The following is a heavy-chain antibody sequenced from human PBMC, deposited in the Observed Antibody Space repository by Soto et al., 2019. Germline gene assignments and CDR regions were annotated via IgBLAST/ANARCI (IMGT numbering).Heavy chain of an antibody. D-gene: IGHD6-6*01. CDR1: GFTFSSYA. CDR3: AKDLATGIAPRLLYFDY. Sequence: EVQLLESGGGLVQPGGSLRLSCAASGFTFSSYAMSWVRQAPGKGLEWVSAISGSGGSTYYADSVKGRFTISRDNSKNTLYLQMNSLRAEDTAVYYCAKDLATGIAPRLLYFDYWSQGTLVTVSS. J-gene: IGHJ4*02. V-gene: IGHV3-23*01. CDR2: ISGSGGST.